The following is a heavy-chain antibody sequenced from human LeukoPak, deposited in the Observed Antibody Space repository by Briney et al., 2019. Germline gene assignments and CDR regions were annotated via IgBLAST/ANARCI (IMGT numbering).Heavy chain of an antibody. CDR3: ARDLDYGSPNYFDY. CDR2: TYYKSKWYN. V-gene: IGHV6-1*01. D-gene: IGHD3-10*01. CDR1: GDSVSSNSAP. J-gene: IGHJ4*02. Sequence: SQTLSLTCAISGDSVSSNSAPWTWIRQSPSRGLEWLGMTYYKSKWYNDYAVSMKSRITINPDTSKNQFSLQLNSVTHEDTAVYYCARDLDYGSPNYFDYWGQGTLVTVSS.